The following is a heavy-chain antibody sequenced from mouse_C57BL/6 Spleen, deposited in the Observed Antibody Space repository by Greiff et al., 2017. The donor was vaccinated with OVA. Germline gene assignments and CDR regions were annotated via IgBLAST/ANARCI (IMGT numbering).Heavy chain of an antibody. CDR1: GYSITSGYY. D-gene: IGHD1-1*01. CDR3: ARDGYGFAY. CDR2: ISYDGSN. V-gene: IGHV3-6*01. Sequence: EVKLMESGPGLVKPSQSLSLTCSVTGYSITSGYYWNWIRQFPGNKLEWMGYISYDGSNNYNPSLKNRISITRDTSKNQFFLKLNSVTTEDTATYYCARDGYGFAYWGQGTLVTVSA. J-gene: IGHJ3*01.